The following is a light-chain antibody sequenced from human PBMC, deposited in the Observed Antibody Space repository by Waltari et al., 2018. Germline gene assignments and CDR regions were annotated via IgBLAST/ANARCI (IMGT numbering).Light chain of an antibody. V-gene: IGLV5-45*02. CDR1: SGINVGTYR. CDR3: MIWHSSAWV. CDR2: YKSDSDK. Sequence: QAVLTQPSSLSASPGASASLTCTLRSGINVGTYRIYWYQQKPGSPPQNLLRYKSDSDKQQGSGVPSRFSGSKDASANAGILLISGLQSEDEADYYCMIWHSSAWVFGGGTKLTVL. J-gene: IGLJ3*02.